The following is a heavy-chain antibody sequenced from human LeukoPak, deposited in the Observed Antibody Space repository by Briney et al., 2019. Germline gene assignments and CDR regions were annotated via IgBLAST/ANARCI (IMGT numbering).Heavy chain of an antibody. Sequence: GASVKVSCKASGYTFIAYYIHWVRQAPGQGLDYMGWINPNSGATHYAQKFQGRVTMTRDTSISTAYMELSSLISEDTAVYYCARGLSGLQDAFDIWGQGTMVTVSS. CDR3: ARGLSGLQDAFDI. V-gene: IGHV1-2*02. D-gene: IGHD4-11*01. CDR2: INPNSGAT. J-gene: IGHJ3*02. CDR1: GYTFIAYY.